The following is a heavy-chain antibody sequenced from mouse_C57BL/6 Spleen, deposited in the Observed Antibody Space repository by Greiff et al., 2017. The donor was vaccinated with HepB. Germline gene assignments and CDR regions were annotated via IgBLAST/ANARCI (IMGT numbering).Heavy chain of an antibody. Sequence: QVQLQQPGAELVRPGSSVKLSCKASGYTFTSYWMHWVKQRPIQGLEWIGNIDPSDSETHYNQKFKDKATLTVDKSSSTAYMQLSSLTSEDSAVYYCARDGPGPNYFDYSGQGTTLTVSS. CDR3: ARDGPGPNYFDY. D-gene: IGHD2-3*01. V-gene: IGHV1-52*01. CDR2: IDPSDSET. J-gene: IGHJ2*01. CDR1: GYTFTSYW.